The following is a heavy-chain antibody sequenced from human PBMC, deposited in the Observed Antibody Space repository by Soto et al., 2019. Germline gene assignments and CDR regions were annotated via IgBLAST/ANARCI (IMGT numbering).Heavy chain of an antibody. D-gene: IGHD1-26*01. CDR3: AKDVGATPLDAAF. J-gene: IGHJ6*02. CDR1: GFTFSSYA. CDR2: ISAGGGTT. V-gene: IGHV3-23*01. Sequence: WGSLRLSCAASGFTFSSYAMSWGRQIPGKGLEWISAISAGGGTTYYADSVKGRFTVSRDNSKNTLYLQINILRAEDTAVYYCAKDVGATPLDAAFWGQGTTVTVS.